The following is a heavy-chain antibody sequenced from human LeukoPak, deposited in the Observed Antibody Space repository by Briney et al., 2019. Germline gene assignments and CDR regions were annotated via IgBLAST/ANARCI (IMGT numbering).Heavy chain of an antibody. D-gene: IGHD3-22*01. CDR3: AKERELTDYYESSGEFDY. CDR1: GYTFTSYD. Sequence: ASVKVSFKASGYTFTSYDINWVRQATGQGLEWMGWMNPNSGNTGYAQKFQGRVTMTRNTSISTAYMELSSLRSEDTAVYYCAKERELTDYYESSGEFDYWGQGTLVTVSS. J-gene: IGHJ4*02. CDR2: MNPNSGNT. V-gene: IGHV1-8*01.